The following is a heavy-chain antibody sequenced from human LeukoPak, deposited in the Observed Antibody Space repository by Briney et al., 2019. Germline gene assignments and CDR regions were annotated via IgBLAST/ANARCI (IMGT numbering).Heavy chain of an antibody. Sequence: SETLSLTCTVSGGSIGSSGDYWGWIGQPPGTDLEWIGSIDSRGSTYYKSSLKSRLTVSVDTSRNQFSLKLTSVTAADTAMYYCARQDHVDFGRPNWFDPWGQGLLVTVSS. CDR3: ARQDHVDFGRPNWFDP. V-gene: IGHV4-39*01. CDR2: IDSRGST. CDR1: GGSIGSSGDY. D-gene: IGHD3-3*01. J-gene: IGHJ5*02.